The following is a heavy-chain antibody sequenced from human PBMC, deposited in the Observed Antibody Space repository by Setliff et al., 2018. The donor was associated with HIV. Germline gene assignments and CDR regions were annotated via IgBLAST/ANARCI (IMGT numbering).Heavy chain of an antibody. CDR1: GGSIDSTDYY. V-gene: IGHV4-39*01. D-gene: IGHD2-15*01. Sequence: PSETLSLTCTVSGGSIDSTDYYWGWIRQPPGKGLEWIGSIFYSGRTTYNPSLRSRVTISVDTSRNQFSLKLTSVTAADTAVYYCARRPIKGYGPFDSWGPGTLVTVSS. CDR2: IFYSGRT. CDR3: ARRPIKGYGPFDS. J-gene: IGHJ4*02.